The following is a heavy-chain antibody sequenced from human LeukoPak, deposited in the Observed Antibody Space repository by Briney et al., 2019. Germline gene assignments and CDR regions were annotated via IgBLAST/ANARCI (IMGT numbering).Heavy chain of an antibody. CDR1: GGTFSSYA. Sequence: ASVKVSCKASGGTFSSYAISWVRQAPGQGLEWMGGIIPIFGTANYAQKFQGRVTITADESTSTAYMELRSLRSDDTAVYYCASHKYCSSTGCYAFDIWGQGTMVTVSP. J-gene: IGHJ3*02. CDR2: IIPIFGTA. CDR3: ASHKYCSSTGCYAFDI. V-gene: IGHV1-69*13. D-gene: IGHD2-2*01.